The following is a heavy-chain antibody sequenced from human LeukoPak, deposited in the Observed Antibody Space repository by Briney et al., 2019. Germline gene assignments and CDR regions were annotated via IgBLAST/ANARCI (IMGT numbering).Heavy chain of an antibody. D-gene: IGHD2-2*01. V-gene: IGHV4-4*09. CDR3: ARHVVVVPAAIWFDP. CDR1: GGSISSYY. CDR2: IYTSGST. Sequence: SETLSLTCTVSGGSISSYYWSWIRQPPGKGLEWIGYIYTSGSTNYNPSLQSRVTISVDTSKNQFSLKLSPVTAADTAVYYCARHVVVVPAAIWFDPWGQGTLVTVSS. J-gene: IGHJ5*02.